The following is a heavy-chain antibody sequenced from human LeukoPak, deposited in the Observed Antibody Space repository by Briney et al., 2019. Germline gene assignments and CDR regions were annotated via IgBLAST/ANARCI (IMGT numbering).Heavy chain of an antibody. J-gene: IGHJ4*02. V-gene: IGHV4-4*07. CDR2: VSTSGST. CDR3: ARLHQSGTTDY. Sequence: SETLSLTCTVSGGSISSYYWSWVRQPVGKGLEWIGHVSTSGSTNYNPSLKSRVTMSVDTSKKQYSLKLSSVTAADTALYYCARLHQSGTTDYWGQGTLVTVSS. D-gene: IGHD1-1*01. CDR1: GGSISSYY.